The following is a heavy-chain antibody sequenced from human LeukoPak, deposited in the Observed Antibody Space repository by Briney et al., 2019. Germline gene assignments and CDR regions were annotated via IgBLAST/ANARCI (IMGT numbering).Heavy chain of an antibody. CDR1: GGSFSGYY. CDR3: ARGGYYYDSSGYYPDAFDI. J-gene: IGHJ3*02. Sequence: SETLSVTCAVYGGSFSGYYWSWIRQPPGKGLEWIGEINHSGSTNYNPSLKSRVTISVETSKNQFSLKLSSVTAADTAVYYCARGGYYYDSSGYYPDAFDIRGHGTMVTVSS. V-gene: IGHV4-34*01. D-gene: IGHD3-22*01. CDR2: INHSGST.